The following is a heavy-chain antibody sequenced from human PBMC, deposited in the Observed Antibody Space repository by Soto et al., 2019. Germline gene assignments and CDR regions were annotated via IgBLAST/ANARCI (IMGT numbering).Heavy chain of an antibody. V-gene: IGHV3-21*01. CDR3: ARVRRQIVVVPAATNCVDY. Sequence: GGSLRLSCAASGFTFSSYSMNWVRQAPGKGLEWVSSISSSSSYIYYADSVKGRFTISRDNAKNSLYLQMNSLRAEDTAVYYCARVRRQIVVVPAATNCVDYWGQGTLVTVSS. CDR1: GFTFSSYS. CDR2: ISSSSSYI. D-gene: IGHD2-2*01. J-gene: IGHJ4*02.